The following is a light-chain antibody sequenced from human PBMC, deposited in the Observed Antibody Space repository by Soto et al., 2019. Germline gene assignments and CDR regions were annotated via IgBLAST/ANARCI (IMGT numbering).Light chain of an antibody. CDR1: QDIRND. J-gene: IGKJ2*01. Sequence: AIQMTQSPSSLSVSVGDRVTITCRASQDIRNDLGWYQQKPGKAPKRLIYGTSNLQSGVPSRFSGSGSGTDFTLTISRLQPEDFAIYYCLQDYIYPYTFGQGTKLEIK. CDR3: LQDYIYPYT. CDR2: GTS. V-gene: IGKV1-6*01.